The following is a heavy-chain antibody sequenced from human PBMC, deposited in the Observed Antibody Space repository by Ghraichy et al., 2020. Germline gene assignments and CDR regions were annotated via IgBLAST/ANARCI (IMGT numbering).Heavy chain of an antibody. CDR3: ARDYYDSGRRDDAFDI. J-gene: IGHJ3*02. D-gene: IGHD3-10*01. V-gene: IGHV1-69*06. Sequence: SVKVSCKASGGTFSSYAISWVRQAPGQGLEWMGGIIPIFGTANYAQKFQGRVTITADKSTSTAYMELSSLRSEDTAVYYCARDYYDSGRRDDAFDIWGQGTMVTVSS. CDR1: GGTFSSYA. CDR2: IIPIFGTA.